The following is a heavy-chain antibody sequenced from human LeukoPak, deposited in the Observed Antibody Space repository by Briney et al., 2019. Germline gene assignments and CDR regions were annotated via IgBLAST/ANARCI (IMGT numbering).Heavy chain of an antibody. CDR3: AREDYSNYYFDY. CDR1: GFIFSSYS. CDR2: ISSSSSYI. Sequence: GGSLRLSCAASGFIFSSYSMNWVRQAPGKGLEWVSSISSSSSYIYYADSVKGRFTISRDNAKNSLYLQMNSLRAEDTAVYYCAREDYSNYYFDYWGQGTLVTVSS. V-gene: IGHV3-21*01. J-gene: IGHJ4*02. D-gene: IGHD4-11*01.